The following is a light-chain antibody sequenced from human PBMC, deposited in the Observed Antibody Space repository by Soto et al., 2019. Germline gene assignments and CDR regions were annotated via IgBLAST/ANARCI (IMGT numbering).Light chain of an antibody. CDR3: SSDAGNFWV. CDR2: DNN. Sequence: QSVLTQPPSVSAAPGQKVTISCSGSSSNIGNNYVSWYQHLPGTAPKLLIYDNNKRPSGIPDRFSGSKSANTASLTISGLQAEDEADYYCSSDAGNFWVFGGGTKLTVL. CDR1: SSNIGNNY. V-gene: IGLV1-51*01. J-gene: IGLJ3*02.